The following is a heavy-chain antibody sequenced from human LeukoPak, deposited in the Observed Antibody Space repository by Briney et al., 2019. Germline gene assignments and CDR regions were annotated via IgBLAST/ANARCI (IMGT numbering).Heavy chain of an antibody. CDR2: IYYSGST. J-gene: IGHJ6*03. Sequence: SETLSLTCTVSGGSISSYYWSWIRQPPGKGLEWIGYIYYSGSTNYNPSLKSRVTISVDTSKNQFSLKLSSVTAADTAVYYCARSTPLYDSSGYSPQGDYYYYYYMDVWGKGTTVTVSS. V-gene: IGHV4-59*01. CDR1: GGSISSYY. CDR3: ARSTPLYDSSGYSPQGDYYYYYYMDV. D-gene: IGHD3-22*01.